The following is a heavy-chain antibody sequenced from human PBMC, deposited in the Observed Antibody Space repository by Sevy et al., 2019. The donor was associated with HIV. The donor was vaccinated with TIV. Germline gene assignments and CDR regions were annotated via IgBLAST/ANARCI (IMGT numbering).Heavy chain of an antibody. CDR3: ATPEAPCSGGNCHDFDY. CDR1: GHTFTAYY. CDR2: INPNSGDT. V-gene: IGHV1-2*02. Sequence: ASVKVSCKASGHTFTAYYVHWVRQAPGQGLEWMGWINPNSGDTNYEQKFQARITLTNDTSITTTYMELTFLTSDDTAIYYFATPEAPCSGGNCHDFDYWGQGTLVTVSS. J-gene: IGHJ4*02. D-gene: IGHD2-15*01.